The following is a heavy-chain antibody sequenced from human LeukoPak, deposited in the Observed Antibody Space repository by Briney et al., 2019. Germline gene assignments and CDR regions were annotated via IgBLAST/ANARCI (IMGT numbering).Heavy chain of an antibody. Sequence: GASVKVSCKASGGTFSSYAISWVRQAPGQGLEWMGGIIPIFGTANYAQKFQGRVTITADKSTSTAYMELSSLRSEDTAVYYCARSPGIAVAGTVWDYYYMDVWGKGTTVTVSS. V-gene: IGHV1-69*06. D-gene: IGHD6-19*01. J-gene: IGHJ6*03. CDR1: GGTFSSYA. CDR3: ARSPGIAVAGTVWDYYYMDV. CDR2: IIPIFGTA.